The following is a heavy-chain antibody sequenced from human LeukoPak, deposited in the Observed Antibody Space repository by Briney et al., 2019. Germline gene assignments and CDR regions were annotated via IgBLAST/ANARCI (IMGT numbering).Heavy chain of an antibody. CDR1: GFTFSLYS. V-gene: IGHV3-48*01. J-gene: IGHJ5*02. CDR2: ISSSSTI. Sequence: GGSLRLSCAASGFTFSLYSMNWVRQAPGKGLVWVSYISSSSTIYYADSVKGRFTISRDNAKNSLYLQMNSLRVEDTAVYYCAREVTYCGGDCSGGWFDPWGQGTLVTVSS. CDR3: AREVTYCGGDCSGGWFDP. D-gene: IGHD2-21*02.